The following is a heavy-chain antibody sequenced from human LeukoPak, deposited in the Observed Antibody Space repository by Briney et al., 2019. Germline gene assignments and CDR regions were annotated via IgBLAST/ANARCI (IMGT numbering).Heavy chain of an antibody. CDR2: IKREGSEK. D-gene: IGHD3-22*01. V-gene: IGHV3-7*04. CDR1: GFTFSNYW. CDR3: ARDRYSSGGLDV. J-gene: IGHJ6*02. Sequence: GGSLRLSCAASGFTFSNYWMSWVRQAPGKGLEWVANIKREGSEKYYVDSVKGRFTISRDIAKNSLYLQMNSLRAEDTAVYYCARDRYSSGGLDVWGQGTTVTVSS.